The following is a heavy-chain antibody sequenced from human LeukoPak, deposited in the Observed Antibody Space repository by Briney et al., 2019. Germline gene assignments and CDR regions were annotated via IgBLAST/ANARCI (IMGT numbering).Heavy chain of an antibody. CDR1: GYTFTSYD. CDR2: MNPNSGNT. D-gene: IGHD6-13*01. J-gene: IGHJ4*02. Sequence: GASVKVSCKASGYTFTSYDINWVRQATGQGLEWMGWMNPNSGNTGYAQKFQGRVTITRNTSISTAYMELSSLRSEDTAVYYCARGGSGIAAAGREYYFDYWGQGTLVTVSS. CDR3: ARGGSGIAAAGREYYFDY. V-gene: IGHV1-8*03.